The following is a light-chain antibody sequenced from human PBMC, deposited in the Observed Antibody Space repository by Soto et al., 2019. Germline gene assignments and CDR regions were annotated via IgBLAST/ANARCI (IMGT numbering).Light chain of an antibody. CDR1: SSDVGDYHY. J-gene: IGLJ2*01. CDR3: SSYTTSSTVL. Sequence: QSALTQPASVSGSPGQSITIPCTGTSSDVGDYHYVSWYQQHPGKAPKLMIYDVSYRPSGVSNRFAGSKSGDTASLTISGLQAEDEADYYCSSYTTSSTVLFGGGTKLTV. V-gene: IGLV2-14*03. CDR2: DVS.